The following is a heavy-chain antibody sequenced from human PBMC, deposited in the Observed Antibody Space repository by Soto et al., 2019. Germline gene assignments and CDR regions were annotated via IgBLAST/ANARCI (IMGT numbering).Heavy chain of an antibody. CDR1: GFTFSTYA. J-gene: IGHJ4*02. V-gene: IGHV3-23*01. CDR3: AKDRNYPRDQFHY. Sequence: GGSLRLSCAASGFTFSTYALSWVRQAPGKGLEWVSAISANGQGIYYADSVRGRFTISRDNSKNTIFLHMDSLRAEDTAVYYCAKDRNYPRDQFHYWGQGTLVTVPQ. D-gene: IGHD1-7*01. CDR2: ISANGQGI.